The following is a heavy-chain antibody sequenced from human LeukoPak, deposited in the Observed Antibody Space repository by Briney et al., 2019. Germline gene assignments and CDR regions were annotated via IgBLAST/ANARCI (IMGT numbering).Heavy chain of an antibody. V-gene: IGHV3-30-3*01. CDR2: ISYDGSNT. Sequence: GGSLRLSCAASGFTFSSYAMHWVRQAPGKGLEWVAVISYDGSNTYYADSVKGRFIISRDNSKNTLYVQMNSLRVEDTAVYYCARGDGYAQRDWGQGTLVTVPS. CDR1: GFTFSSYA. J-gene: IGHJ4*02. D-gene: IGHD5-12*01. CDR3: ARGDGYAQRD.